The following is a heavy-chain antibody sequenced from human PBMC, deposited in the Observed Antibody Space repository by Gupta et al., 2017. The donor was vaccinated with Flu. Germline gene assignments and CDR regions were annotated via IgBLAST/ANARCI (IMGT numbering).Heavy chain of an antibody. CDR3: AKGANWAFEI. CDR1: GFTFSSYV. D-gene: IGHD1-1*01. V-gene: IGHV3-23*01. J-gene: IGHJ3*02. Sequence: EVQLLESVGGLAQPGGSLRLSCAASGFTFSSYVMRWVRQAPGKGLEWVSTISGSGSNTYYADSVKGRFTISGDSSKKTVYLQMNSLRAEDTAVYYCAKGANWAFEIWGQGTMVTVSS. CDR2: ISGSGSNT.